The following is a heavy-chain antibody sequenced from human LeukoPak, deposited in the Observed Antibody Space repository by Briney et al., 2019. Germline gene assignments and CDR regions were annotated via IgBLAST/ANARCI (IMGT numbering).Heavy chain of an antibody. CDR3: VKERGYRSSWRLEY. D-gene: IGHD6-13*01. J-gene: IGHJ4*02. Sequence: GGSLRLSCAASGFTFSSYGMHWVRQAPGKGPEGLSFIRYDGSSKFYADSVKGRFTISRDNSNNTLYLQMSSLGVEDTAVYYCVKERGYRSSWRLEYWGQGTLVTVSS. CDR1: GFTFSSYG. CDR2: IRYDGSSK. V-gene: IGHV3-30*02.